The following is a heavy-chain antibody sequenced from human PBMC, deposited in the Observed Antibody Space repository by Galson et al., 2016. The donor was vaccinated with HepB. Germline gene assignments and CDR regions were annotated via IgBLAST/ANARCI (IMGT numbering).Heavy chain of an antibody. CDR3: AREWVEARWFDP. V-gene: IGHV1-46*01. Sequence: SVKVSCKASGYTFTSYYMHWVRQAPGQGLEWMGIINPSGGSTRYAEKFQGRVTMTRDTSTSTVYMEFSSLTSEDTAVYYCAREWVEARWFDPWGQGTLVTVSS. J-gene: IGHJ5*02. CDR2: INPSGGST. D-gene: IGHD1-26*01. CDR1: GYTFTSYY.